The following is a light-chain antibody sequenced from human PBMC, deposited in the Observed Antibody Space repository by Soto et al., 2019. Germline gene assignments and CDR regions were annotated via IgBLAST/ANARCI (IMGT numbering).Light chain of an antibody. CDR3: QRYDSLRT. CDR1: RSVKTF. V-gene: IGKV3-20*01. CDR2: GAS. Sequence: EIVLTQAPATLSLAPGQRATLSCRASRSVKTFLVWYHHRRGRARRLLIYGASNRATGIPDRFSGTGSGTDFTLTITRLEPEDFAMYYCQRYDSLRTFGQGTKVDNK. J-gene: IGKJ1*01.